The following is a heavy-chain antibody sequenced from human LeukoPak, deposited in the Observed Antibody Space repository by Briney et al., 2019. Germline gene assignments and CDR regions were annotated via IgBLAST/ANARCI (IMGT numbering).Heavy chain of an antibody. D-gene: IGHD3-10*01. V-gene: IGHV4-59*01. CDR3: ARNYPAGNYGNFDY. CDR1: GGSFSGYL. J-gene: IGHJ4*02. CDR2: IPYSGST. Sequence: SQTLSLTCTVSGGSFSGYLWTWIRQPPGKGLEWIGFIPYSGSTSYNPSLKSRVTISLDMSKNQFSLKLTSMTAADTAVYYCARNYPAGNYGNFDYWGQGTLVTVSP.